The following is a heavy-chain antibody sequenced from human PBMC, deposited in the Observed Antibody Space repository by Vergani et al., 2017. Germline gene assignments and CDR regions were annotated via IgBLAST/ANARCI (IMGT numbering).Heavy chain of an antibody. D-gene: IGHD2/OR15-2a*01. V-gene: IGHV3-30*02. CDR3: ANSVIAGNVGVAYFGMDV. CDR1: GFTLNTYG. CDR2: IRYDGSSE. Sequence: QVQILQSGGGVVQPGGPLRLSCTLSGFTLNTYGIHWVRQAPGKGLEWVSFIRYDGSSEYYGDSVTGRFTISRDKSQNTVNLQMNSLRTEDTAVYFCANSVIAGNVGVAYFGMDVWGRGTTVTVSS. J-gene: IGHJ6*02.